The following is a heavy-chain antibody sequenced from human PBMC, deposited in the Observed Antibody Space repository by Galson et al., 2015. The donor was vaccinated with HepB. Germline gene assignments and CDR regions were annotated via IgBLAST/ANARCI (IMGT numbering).Heavy chain of an antibody. D-gene: IGHD3-9*01. CDR3: ATRVDSGFDY. V-gene: IGHV1-46*03. Sequence: SVKVSCKASGFTFTKYYIHWVRQAPGQGLERMGILNPRAYSTTYAQKFQGRLTMTRDTSTTTVYMELSSLRSEDTAVYYCATRVDSGFDYWGQGTLVTVSS. CDR2: LNPRAYST. J-gene: IGHJ4*02. CDR1: GFTFTKYY.